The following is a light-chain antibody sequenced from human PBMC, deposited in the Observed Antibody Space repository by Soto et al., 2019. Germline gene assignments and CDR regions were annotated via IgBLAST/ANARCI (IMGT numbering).Light chain of an antibody. V-gene: IGKV3D-20*02. Sequence: ETVMTQSPATLSVSPGERASLSCRASQSVSSSYLAWYQQKPGQAPRLLIYDASHRAAGIPARFSGSGFGTDFTLTISSLEPEDAAVYYCQQRSNWPPITFGQGTRLEIK. J-gene: IGKJ5*01. CDR2: DAS. CDR3: QQRSNWPPIT. CDR1: QSVSSSY.